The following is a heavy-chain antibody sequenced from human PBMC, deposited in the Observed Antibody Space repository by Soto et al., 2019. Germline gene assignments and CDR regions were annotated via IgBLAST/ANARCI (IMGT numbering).Heavy chain of an antibody. Sequence: QVRLQESGPGLVEPSGTLSLTCAVSGDSVSSSSCWSWVRQAPGKGLEWIGEIYHSGTFNYNPSLASRVSVSVDTSRNQLSMNLKSVTAADTAVYYCVRSVPAATWQYSGMDVWGQGTTVTVSS. CDR3: VRSVPAATWQYSGMDV. D-gene: IGHD2-2*01. J-gene: IGHJ6*02. V-gene: IGHV4-4*02. CDR1: GDSVSSSSC. CDR2: IYHSGTF.